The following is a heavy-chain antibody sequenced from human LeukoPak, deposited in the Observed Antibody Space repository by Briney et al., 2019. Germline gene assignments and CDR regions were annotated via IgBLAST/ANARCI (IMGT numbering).Heavy chain of an antibody. D-gene: IGHD6-19*01. CDR3: AEVRDSRDWYKDAFDI. J-gene: IGHJ3*02. CDR2: ITGTGGST. Sequence: GGSLRLSCAASGFTFSNYAMSWVRQAPGKGLEWVSAITGTGGSTYYSASVKGRFTISRDNSRNTLYLQMSSLRAEDTAMYYCAEVRDSRDWYKDAFDIWGQGTMVTVSS. V-gene: IGHV3-23*01. CDR1: GFTFSNYA.